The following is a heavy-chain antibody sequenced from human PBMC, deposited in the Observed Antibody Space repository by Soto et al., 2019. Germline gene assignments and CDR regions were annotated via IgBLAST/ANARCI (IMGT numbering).Heavy chain of an antibody. CDR3: ARMSSTSSSNHFDY. D-gene: IGHD6-6*01. Sequence: SGPTLVNPTETLTLTCTVSGFSLSNARMGVSWIRQPPGKALEWLAHIYSNDEKSYSPSLKSRLTMSKDTSKSQVVLTMTNMDPVDTATYYCARMSSTSSSNHFDYWGQGNLVTVSS. CDR2: IYSNDEK. J-gene: IGHJ4*02. CDR1: GFSLSNARMG. V-gene: IGHV2-26*01.